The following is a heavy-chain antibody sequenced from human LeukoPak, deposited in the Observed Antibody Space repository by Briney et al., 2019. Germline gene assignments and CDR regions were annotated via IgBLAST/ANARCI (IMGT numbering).Heavy chain of an antibody. Sequence: GGSLRLSCAASGFTFSSYAMSWVRQAPGKGLEWVSAISGSGGSTYYADSVKGRFNISRDNSKNTLYLQMNSLRAEDTAVYYCAKGRDGYKAADAFDIWGQGTMVTVSS. CDR1: GFTFSSYA. J-gene: IGHJ3*02. CDR3: AKGRDGYKAADAFDI. CDR2: ISGSGGST. V-gene: IGHV3-23*01. D-gene: IGHD5-24*01.